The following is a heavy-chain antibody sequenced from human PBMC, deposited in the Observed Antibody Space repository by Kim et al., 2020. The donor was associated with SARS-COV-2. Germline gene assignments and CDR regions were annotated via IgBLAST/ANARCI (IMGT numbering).Heavy chain of an antibody. Sequence: GGSLRLSCAASGFVFSDYCMSWIRQAPGKGLEWISYISSGADIIYYADSVKGRFAISRDNAGNSLYLQLNSLRAEDTAVYYCVRDIIAPGSTEYFHHWGQGTLVTVSS. V-gene: IGHV3-11*01. CDR1: GFVFSDYC. CDR3: VRDIIAPGSTEYFHH. CDR2: ISSGADII. J-gene: IGHJ1*01. D-gene: IGHD1-1*01.